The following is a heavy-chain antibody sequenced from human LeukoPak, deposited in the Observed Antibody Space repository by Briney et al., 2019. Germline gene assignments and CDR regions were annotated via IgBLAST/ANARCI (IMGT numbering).Heavy chain of an antibody. J-gene: IGHJ6*02. D-gene: IGHD4-11*01. CDR3: ARGGYSNANKFYYYGMDV. CDR2: ISNGGSTI. Sequence: PGGSLRLSCAASEFIFSSYEMNWVRQAPGMGLEWVSYISNGGSTIYYADSVKGRFTISRDNAKNSLYLQMNSLRAEDTAVYYCARGGYSNANKFYYYGMDVWGQGTTVTV. V-gene: IGHV3-48*03. CDR1: EFIFSSYE.